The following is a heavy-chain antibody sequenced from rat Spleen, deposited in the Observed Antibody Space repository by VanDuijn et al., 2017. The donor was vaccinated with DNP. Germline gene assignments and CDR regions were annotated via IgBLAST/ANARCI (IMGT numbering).Heavy chain of an antibody. Sequence: EVQLVESGGDLVQPGRSLKLSCVASGFTFNNYWMTWIRQVPGKGLEWVASITSSGGSTYYPDSVKGRFTISRDNAKNTLYLQMNSLRSEDTATYYCAREGAGSSGVDYWGQGVMVTVSS. J-gene: IGHJ2*01. CDR2: ITSSGGST. V-gene: IGHV5-31*01. D-gene: IGHD5-1*01. CDR1: GFTFNNYW. CDR3: AREGAGSSGVDY.